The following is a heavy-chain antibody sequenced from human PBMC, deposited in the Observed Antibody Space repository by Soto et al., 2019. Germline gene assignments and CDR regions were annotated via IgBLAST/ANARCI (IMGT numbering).Heavy chain of an antibody. CDR2: INQSEVT. D-gene: IGHD6-6*01. CDR3: VCSSSEYVCGLDL. CDR1: GGSFSDYY. V-gene: IGHV4-34*01. Sequence: QVQLQQWGAGLLKPSETLSLTCAVSGGSFSDYYYTWIRQPPGKGLDWIGEINQSEVTNYNPSLRGRVLISLDTSKAQFSLTMNSITAADTAVYYCVCSSSEYVCGLDLWGQGTTVIVSS. J-gene: IGHJ6*02.